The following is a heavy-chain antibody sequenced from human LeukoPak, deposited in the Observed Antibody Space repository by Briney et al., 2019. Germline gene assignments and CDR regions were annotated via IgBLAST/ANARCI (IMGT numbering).Heavy chain of an antibody. CDR3: AREPLNYDFWSGYYDY. V-gene: IGHV3-48*01. Sequence: GGSLRLSCAASGFTFSSYSMNWVRQAPGKGLEWVSYISSSSSTIYYADSVEGRFTISRDNAKNSLYLQMNSLRAEDTAVYYCAREPLNYDFWSGYYDYWGQGTLVTVSS. D-gene: IGHD3-3*01. CDR2: ISSSSSTI. CDR1: GFTFSSYS. J-gene: IGHJ4*02.